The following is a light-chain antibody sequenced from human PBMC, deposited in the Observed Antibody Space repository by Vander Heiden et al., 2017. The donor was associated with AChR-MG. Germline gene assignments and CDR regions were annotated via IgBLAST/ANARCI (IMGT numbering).Light chain of an antibody. CDR1: SSNSDTLYD. V-gene: IGLV1-40*01. CDR2: GNN. J-gene: IGLJ1*01. CDR3: QSYDSSLSGV. Sequence: QSVLTQPPSVSGAPGQRVTISCTGSSSNSDTLYDVHWYQQLPGTAPKLLIYGNNKRPSGVPDRFSGSKSGTSASLVITGLQAEDEADYYCQSYDSSLSGVFGTGTKVTVL.